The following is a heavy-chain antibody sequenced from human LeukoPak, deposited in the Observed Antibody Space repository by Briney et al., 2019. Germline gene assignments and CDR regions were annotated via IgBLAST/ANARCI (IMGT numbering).Heavy chain of an antibody. CDR3: ARLEELLWFGELTRPFYY. J-gene: IGHJ4*02. CDR2: IYYSGST. CDR1: GGSISSSSYY. V-gene: IGHV4-39*01. Sequence: SETLSLTCTVSGGSISSSSYYWGWIRQPPGKGLEWIGSIYYSGSTYYNPSLRSRVTISVDPSKNPFSLQLSFLTAADTAVYYCARLEELLWFGELTRPFYYWGQGTPGTVSS. D-gene: IGHD3-10*01.